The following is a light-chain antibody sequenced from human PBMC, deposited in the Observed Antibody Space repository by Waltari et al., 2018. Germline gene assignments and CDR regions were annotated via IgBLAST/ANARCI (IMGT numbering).Light chain of an antibody. CDR3: CSYAFHSLV. V-gene: IGLV2-23*02. CDR2: EVT. J-gene: IGLJ2*01. Sequence: QSALTQPASVSGSPGQSITISCTGTSSYVGRYHFVSWYQPHPGKAPKLIIYEVTKRPSGVSNRFSGSKSGNTASLTISGLLFEDEADYYCCSYAFHSLVFGGGTKLTVL. CDR1: SSYVGRYHF.